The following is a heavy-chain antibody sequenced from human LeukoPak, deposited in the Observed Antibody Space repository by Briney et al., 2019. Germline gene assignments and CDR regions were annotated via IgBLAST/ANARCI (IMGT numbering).Heavy chain of an antibody. V-gene: IGHV1-2*02. CDR3: ACWDILTGYYLL. CDR1: GYTFTGYY. CDR2: INPNSGGT. Sequence: ASVKVSCKASGYTFTGYYMHWVRQAPGQGLEWMGCINPNSGGTNYAQKFQGRVTMTRDTSISTAYMELSRLRSDDTAVYYCACWDILTGYYLLWGQGTLVTVSS. J-gene: IGHJ4*02. D-gene: IGHD3-9*01.